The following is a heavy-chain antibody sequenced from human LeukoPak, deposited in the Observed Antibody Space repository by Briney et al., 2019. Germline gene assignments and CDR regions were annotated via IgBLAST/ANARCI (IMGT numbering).Heavy chain of an antibody. J-gene: IGHJ4*02. CDR2: IYTSGST. Sequence: SETLSLTCTVSGGSISSYYWSWIRQPPGNGLEWIGYIYTSGSTNYNPSLKSRVTISVDTSKNQFSLKLSSVTAADTAVYYCARRTAAAASPYFDYWGQGTLVTVSS. D-gene: IGHD6-13*01. CDR1: GGSISSYY. CDR3: ARRTAAAASPYFDY. V-gene: IGHV4-4*09.